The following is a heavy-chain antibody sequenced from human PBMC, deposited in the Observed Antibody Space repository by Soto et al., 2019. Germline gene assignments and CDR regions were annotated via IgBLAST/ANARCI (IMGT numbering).Heavy chain of an antibody. J-gene: IGHJ6*03. Sequence: SETLSLTCTVSGGSISSYYWSWIRQPPGKGLEWIGYIYYSGSTNYNPSLKSRVTISVDTSKNQFSLKLSSVTAADTAVYYCAKAARPGYYYYYMDVWGKGTTVTVSS. CDR2: IYYSGST. V-gene: IGHV4-59*08. CDR3: AKAARPGYYYYYMDV. CDR1: GGSISSYY. D-gene: IGHD6-6*01.